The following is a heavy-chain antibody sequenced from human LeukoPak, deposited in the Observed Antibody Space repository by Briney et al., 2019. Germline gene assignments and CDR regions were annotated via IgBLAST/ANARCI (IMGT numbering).Heavy chain of an antibody. CDR2: IYYSGST. CDR3: AKDGEGVGLTMVRGVITPTFDY. Sequence: KPSETLSLTCTVSGGSISSYYWTWIRQPPMKGLEWIGYIYYSGSTHYNPSLKSRVTISVDTSKNQFSLKLSSVTAADTAVYYCAKDGEGVGLTMVRGVITPTFDYWGQGTLVTVSS. V-gene: IGHV4-59*01. CDR1: GGSISSYY. J-gene: IGHJ4*02. D-gene: IGHD3-10*01.